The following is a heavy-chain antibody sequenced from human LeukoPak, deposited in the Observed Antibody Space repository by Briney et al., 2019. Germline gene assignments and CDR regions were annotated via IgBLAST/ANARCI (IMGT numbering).Heavy chain of an antibody. V-gene: IGHV1-8*02. Sequence: ASVKVSCKASGGTFSSYAISWVRQAPGQGLEWMGWMNPNSGNTGYAQTFQGRVTMTRNTSISTAYMELSSLRSEDTAVYYCARAGGYCGRISCPYYFDYWGQGSLVAVSS. D-gene: IGHD2-15*01. CDR1: GGTFSSYA. CDR2: MNPNSGNT. J-gene: IGHJ4*02. CDR3: ARAGGYCGRISCPYYFDY.